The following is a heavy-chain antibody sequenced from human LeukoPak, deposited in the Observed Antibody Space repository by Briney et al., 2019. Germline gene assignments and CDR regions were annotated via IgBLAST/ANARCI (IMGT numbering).Heavy chain of an antibody. D-gene: IGHD1-26*01. CDR1: GYTLTELS. CDR2: FDPEDGET. J-gene: IGHJ4*02. CDR3: ARAHSGSYLYY. Sequence: ASVKVSCKVSGYTLTELSMHWVRQAPGKGLEWMGGFDPEDGETIYAQKFQGRVTITRNTSISTAYMELSSLRSEDTAVYYCARAHSGSYLYYWGQGTLVTVSS. V-gene: IGHV1-24*01.